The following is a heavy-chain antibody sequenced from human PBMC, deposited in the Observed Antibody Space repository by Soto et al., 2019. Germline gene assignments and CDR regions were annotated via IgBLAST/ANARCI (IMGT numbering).Heavy chain of an antibody. CDR1: GGSISSGDYY. D-gene: IGHD3-22*01. J-gene: IGHJ1*01. CDR3: ARVTYDSSGWGYFQY. CDR2: IYYSGST. V-gene: IGHV4-31*03. Sequence: VQLQESGPGLVKPSQTLSLTCTVSGGSISSGDYYWNWIRQHPGKGLEWIGYIYYSGSTYYNPSLKSRVSISIDPSKNQFSLKLSSVTAADTAVYYCARVTYDSSGWGYFQYWGQGTLVTVSS.